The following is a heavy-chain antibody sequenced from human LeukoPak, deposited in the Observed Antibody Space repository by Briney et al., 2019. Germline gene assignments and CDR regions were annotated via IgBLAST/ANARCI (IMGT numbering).Heavy chain of an antibody. V-gene: IGHV3-33*03. CDR3: ATKVPGTSHFSS. CDR1: GFTFSSYG. Sequence: GGSLRLSCAASGFTFSSYGMHWVRQAPGKGLEWVAVIWYDGSNKYYADSVKGRFTISRDNAKSSLYLQMNSLRAEDTAVYYCATKVPGTSHFSSWGQGTLVTVSS. J-gene: IGHJ4*02. CDR2: IWYDGSNK. D-gene: IGHD6-19*01.